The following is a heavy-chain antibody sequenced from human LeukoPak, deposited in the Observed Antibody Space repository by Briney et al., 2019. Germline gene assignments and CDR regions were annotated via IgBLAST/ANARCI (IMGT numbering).Heavy chain of an antibody. Sequence: GESLKISCTGSGYSFTNHWIGWVRQMPGKGLEWMGIIYPGDSNTKYGPSFQGQVTFSADKSISTAYLQWSSLKASDTAMYYCARQDRAYSYFDYWGQGTLVTVSS. CDR3: ARQDRAYSYFDY. V-gene: IGHV5-51*01. CDR2: IYPGDSNT. CDR1: GYSFTNHW. D-gene: IGHD2-15*01. J-gene: IGHJ4*02.